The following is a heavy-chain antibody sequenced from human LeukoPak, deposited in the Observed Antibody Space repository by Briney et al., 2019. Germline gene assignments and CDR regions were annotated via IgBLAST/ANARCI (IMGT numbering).Heavy chain of an antibody. J-gene: IGHJ4*02. CDR1: GFTFSSYG. CDR2: IWYDGSNK. V-gene: IGHV3-33*01. Sequence: PGGPLRLSCAASGFTFSSYGVHWVRQAPGKGLEWVAVIWYDGSNKYYADSVKGRFTISRDNSKNTLYPQMNSLRAEDTAVYYCARDKNGSFDYWGQGTLVTVSS. D-gene: IGHD2-8*01. CDR3: ARDKNGSFDY.